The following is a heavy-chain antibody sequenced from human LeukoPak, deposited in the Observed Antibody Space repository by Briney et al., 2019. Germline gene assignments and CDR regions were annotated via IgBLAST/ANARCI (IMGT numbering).Heavy chain of an antibody. CDR1: GFIFSDYW. CDR2: IKQEGSEK. Sequence: GGSLRLSCAASGFIFSDYWMSWVRQAPGKGLEWVANIKQEGSEKYYVDSVKGRFTISRDNAKNSLYLQMNSLRAEDTAVYYCARDRLDFWGQGTLVTSPQ. CDR3: ARDRLDF. V-gene: IGHV3-7*01. J-gene: IGHJ4*02.